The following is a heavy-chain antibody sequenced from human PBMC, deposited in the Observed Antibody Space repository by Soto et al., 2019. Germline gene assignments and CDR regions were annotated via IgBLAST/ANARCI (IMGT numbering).Heavy chain of an antibody. CDR1: GFTFSSYA. CDR2: ISGSGGST. J-gene: IGHJ4*02. CDR3: AKSSSSWYYFDY. Sequence: GGSLRLSCAASGFTFSSYAMSWVRQAPGKGLEWVSAISGSGGSTYYADSVKGRFTISRDNSKNTLYLQMNSLRAEDTAVYHCAKSSSSWYYFDYWGQGTLVTVSS. D-gene: IGHD6-13*01. V-gene: IGHV3-23*01.